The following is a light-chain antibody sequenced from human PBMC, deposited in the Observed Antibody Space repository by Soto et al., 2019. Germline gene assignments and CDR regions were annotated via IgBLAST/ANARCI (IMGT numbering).Light chain of an antibody. Sequence: DVQMTQSPSFLSTSVGDSVTISCQASQDISNYLNWCQQKPGKAPKLLIYDASNLETGVPSRFSGSGSGTDFTFTISSLQPEDIATYYCQQYDNLLLTFGPGTKVDIK. V-gene: IGKV1-33*01. CDR3: QQYDNLLLT. J-gene: IGKJ3*01. CDR1: QDISNY. CDR2: DAS.